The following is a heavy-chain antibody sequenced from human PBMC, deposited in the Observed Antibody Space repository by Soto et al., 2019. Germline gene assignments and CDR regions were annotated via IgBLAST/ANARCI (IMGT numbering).Heavy chain of an antibody. Sequence: QVQLQQWGAGLLKPSETLSLTCAVYGESFSGYYWSWIRQPPGKGLVWIGEINHSGSTNYNPSLKSRVTISVDTSKNQFSLKLSSVTAADTAVYYCALVVAGPDYWGQGTLVTVSS. D-gene: IGHD2-15*01. V-gene: IGHV4-34*01. J-gene: IGHJ4*02. CDR3: ALVVAGPDY. CDR2: INHSGST. CDR1: GESFSGYY.